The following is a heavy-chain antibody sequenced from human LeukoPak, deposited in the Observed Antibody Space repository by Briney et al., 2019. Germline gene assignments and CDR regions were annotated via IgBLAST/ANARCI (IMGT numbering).Heavy chain of an antibody. D-gene: IGHD1-26*01. Sequence: SVKVSCKASGGTFSSYAISWVRQAPGQGLEWMGGIIPIFGTASYAQKFQGRVTITADESTSTAYMELSSLRSEDTAVYYCARDRGSGSYAGYFDYWGQGTLVTVSS. CDR2: IIPIFGTA. V-gene: IGHV1-69*13. CDR3: ARDRGSGSYAGYFDY. J-gene: IGHJ4*02. CDR1: GGTFSSYA.